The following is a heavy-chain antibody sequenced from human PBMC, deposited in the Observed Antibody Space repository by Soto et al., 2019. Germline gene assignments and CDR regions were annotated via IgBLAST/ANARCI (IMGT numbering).Heavy chain of an antibody. CDR2: IDPSDSYT. Sequence: GESLKISCKGFGYSFTSYWISWVRQMPGKGLEWMGRIDPSDSYTNYSPSFQGHVTISADKSISTAYLQWSSLKASHTAMYYCAIPYYGMDVWGQGTTVTVSS. V-gene: IGHV5-10-1*01. J-gene: IGHJ6*02. CDR3: AIPYYGMDV. CDR1: GYSFTSYW.